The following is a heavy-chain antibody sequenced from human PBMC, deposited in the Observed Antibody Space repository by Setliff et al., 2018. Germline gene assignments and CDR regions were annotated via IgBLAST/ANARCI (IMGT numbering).Heavy chain of an antibody. CDR1: GYSLSNYV. V-gene: IGHV7-4-1*02. J-gene: IGHJ6*03. Sequence: ASVKVSCKASGYSLSNYVMNWVRQAPGQGLEWMGWINTKTGDPTYAQGYTGRFAFSLDTSVSTAYLQISSLKAEDTAVYYCARGEYTSLPSGVYYHMDVWGKGTTVTVSS. CDR2: INTKTGDP. D-gene: IGHD6-6*01. CDR3: ARGEYTSLPSGVYYHMDV.